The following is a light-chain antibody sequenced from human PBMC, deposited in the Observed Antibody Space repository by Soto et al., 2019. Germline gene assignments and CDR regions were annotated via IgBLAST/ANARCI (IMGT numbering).Light chain of an antibody. V-gene: IGKV3-11*01. CDR3: QQYDSYSWT. CDR2: GAS. CDR1: QNISIY. Sequence: IVLTQSPATLSLSPGKRSTLSCRASQNISIYLIWYQQKPGQAPRLLIYGASNRATGIPDRFSGSGSGTEFILTISSLQPDDFATYYCQQYDSYSWTFGQGTKVDIK. J-gene: IGKJ1*01.